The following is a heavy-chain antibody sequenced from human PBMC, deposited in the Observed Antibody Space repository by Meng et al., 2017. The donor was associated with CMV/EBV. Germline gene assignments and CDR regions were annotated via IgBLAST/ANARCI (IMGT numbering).Heavy chain of an antibody. Sequence: ASVKVSCKSSGYTFTSYVITWVRQAPGQGLEWMGWISAYNGNTNYAQKLQGRVTMTTDTSTSTAYMDLRDLRFDDTAVYYCARARVDDVLNGYLPQGDVYYYGKDVWGLGTTVTVSS. CDR1: GYTFTSYV. J-gene: IGHJ6*02. V-gene: IGHV1-18*01. D-gene: IGHD3-9*01. CDR3: ARARVDDVLNGYLPQGDVYYYGKDV. CDR2: ISAYNGNT.